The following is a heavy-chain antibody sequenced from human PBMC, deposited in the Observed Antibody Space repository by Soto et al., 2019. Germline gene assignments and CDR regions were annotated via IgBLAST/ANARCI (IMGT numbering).Heavy chain of an antibody. J-gene: IGHJ4*02. CDR1: GYTFTSYA. D-gene: IGHD5-12*01. Sequence: ASVKVSCKASGYTFTSYAMHWVRHAPGQRLEWMGRINAGNGNTKYSQKFQGRVTITRDTSASTAYMELSSLRSEDTAVYYCARGHGLVATISGYFYFDYWGQGTLVTVSS. V-gene: IGHV1-3*01. CDR3: ARGHGLVATISGYFYFDY. CDR2: INAGNGNT.